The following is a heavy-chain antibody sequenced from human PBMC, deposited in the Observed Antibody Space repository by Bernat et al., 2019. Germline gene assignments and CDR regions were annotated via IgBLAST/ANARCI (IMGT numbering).Heavy chain of an antibody. Sequence: QVQLVESGGGVVQPGRSLRLSCSASGFTFSSYAMHWVRQAPGKGLEWVAVISYDGSNKYNADSVKGRFTISRDNSKNTLYLQMNSLGAEDTAVEYCAGPYSSGWEDAFDIWGQGTMVTVSS. J-gene: IGHJ3*02. D-gene: IGHD6-19*01. V-gene: IGHV3-30-3*01. CDR3: AGPYSSGWEDAFDI. CDR1: GFTFSSYA. CDR2: ISYDGSNK.